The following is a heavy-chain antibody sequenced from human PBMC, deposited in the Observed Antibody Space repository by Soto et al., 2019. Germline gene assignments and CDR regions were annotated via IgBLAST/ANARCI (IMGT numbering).Heavy chain of an antibody. D-gene: IGHD6-13*01. Sequence: ASVKVSCKASGYTFTSYGIGWVRQAPGQGLEWMGWISAYNGNTNYAQKLQGRVTMTTDTSTSTAYRELRSMRSDDTAVYYCARDRGIAAAGSSYYYGMDVWGRGTTVTVSS. V-gene: IGHV1-18*04. J-gene: IGHJ6*02. CDR2: ISAYNGNT. CDR3: ARDRGIAAAGSSYYYGMDV. CDR1: GYTFTSYG.